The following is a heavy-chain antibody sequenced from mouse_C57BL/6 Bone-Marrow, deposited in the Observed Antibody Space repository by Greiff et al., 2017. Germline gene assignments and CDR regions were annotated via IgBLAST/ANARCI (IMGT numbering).Heavy chain of an antibody. CDR3: ARADYYGSRRFAY. V-gene: IGHV3-6*01. CDR1: GYSITSGYY. D-gene: IGHD1-1*01. Sequence: EVQLQQSGPGLVKPSQSLSLTCSVTGYSITSGYYWNWIRQFPGNKLEWMGYISYDGSNNYNPSLKNRISITRDTSKNQFFLKLNSVTTEDTATYYCARADYYGSRRFAYWGQGTLVTVSA. CDR2: ISYDGSN. J-gene: IGHJ3*01.